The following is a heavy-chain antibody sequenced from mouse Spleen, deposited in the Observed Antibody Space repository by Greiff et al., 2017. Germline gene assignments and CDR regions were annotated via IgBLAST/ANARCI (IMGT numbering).Heavy chain of an antibody. CDR2: IYPGNSDT. CDR1: GYTFTSYW. J-gene: IGHJ1*01. V-gene: IGHV1-5*01. D-gene: IGHD2-4*01. Sequence: EVKLQESGTVLARPGASVKMSCKASGYTFTSYWMHWVKQRPGQGLEWIGAIYPGNSDTSYNQKFKGKAKLTAVTSTSTAYMELSSLTNEDSAVYYCTRGRETLTMITTFPYWYFDVWGAGTTVTVSS. CDR3: TRGRETLTMITTFPYWYFDV.